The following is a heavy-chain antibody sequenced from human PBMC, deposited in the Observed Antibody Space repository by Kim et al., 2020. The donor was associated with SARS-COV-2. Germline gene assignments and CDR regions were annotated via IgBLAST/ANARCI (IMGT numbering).Heavy chain of an antibody. J-gene: IGHJ4*02. Sequence: SETLSLTCTVSGGSISSYYWSWIRQPPGKGLEWIGYIYYSGSTNYNPSLKSRVTISVDTSKNQFSLKLSSVTAADTAVYYCARGVLRAMVPPHFDYWGQGTLVTVSS. CDR2: IYYSGST. CDR3: ARGVLRAMVPPHFDY. CDR1: GGSISSYY. V-gene: IGHV4-59*01. D-gene: IGHD5-18*01.